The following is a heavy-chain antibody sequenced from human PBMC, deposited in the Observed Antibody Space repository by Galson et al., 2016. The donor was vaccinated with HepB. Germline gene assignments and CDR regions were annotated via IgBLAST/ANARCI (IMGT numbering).Heavy chain of an antibody. CDR3: ARIAGRSGDWYFDL. CDR2: IYYSGST. D-gene: IGHD2-8*02. V-gene: IGHV4-59*12. Sequence: ETLSLTCTVSGGSISSYYWSWIRQPPGKGLEWIGYIYYSGSTNYNPSLKSRVTISVDKSKNQFSLRLSSVTAADTAVYYCARIAGRSGDWYFDLWGRGNLVTVSS. J-gene: IGHJ2*01. CDR1: GGSISSYY.